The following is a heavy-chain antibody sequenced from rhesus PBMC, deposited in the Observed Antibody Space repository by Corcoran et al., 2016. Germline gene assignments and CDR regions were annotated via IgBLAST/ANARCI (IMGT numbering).Heavy chain of an antibody. J-gene: IGHJ2*01. CDR2: IYGGSGST. V-gene: IGHV4-147*01. CDR1: GGSIRINS. Sequence: QLQLQESGPGLVKPSAPLSLPCAVSGGSIRINSWIWIRQSPGKGLEWIGYIYGGSGSTSYNPSLKSRVTISTDTSKNQVSRKLSSVTAADTAVYYCARGPRSHNSLDVWGPGTPITISS. CDR3: ARGPRSHNSLDV. D-gene: IGHD1-44*02.